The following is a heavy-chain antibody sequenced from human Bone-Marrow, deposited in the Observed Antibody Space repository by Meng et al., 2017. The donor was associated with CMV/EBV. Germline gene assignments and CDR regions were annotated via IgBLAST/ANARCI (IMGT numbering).Heavy chain of an antibody. Sequence: GGSLRLSCAASGFTFSSYEMNWVRQAPGKGLEWVSYISSSGSTIYYADSVKGRFTISRDNAKNSLYLQMNSLRAEDTAVYYCAVVYDSSGYQGSGSSDYWGQGTLVTVSS. V-gene: IGHV3-48*03. D-gene: IGHD3-22*01. CDR3: AVVYDSSGYQGSGSSDY. CDR2: ISSSGSTI. CDR1: GFTFSSYE. J-gene: IGHJ4*02.